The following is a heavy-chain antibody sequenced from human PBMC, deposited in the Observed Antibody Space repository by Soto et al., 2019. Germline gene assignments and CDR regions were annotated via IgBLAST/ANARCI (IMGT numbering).Heavy chain of an antibody. V-gene: IGHV3-23*01. CDR2: ISGSGGST. CDR1: GFTFSSYA. Sequence: GGSLRLSCPASGFTFSSYAMSWVRQAPGKGLEWVSAISGSGGSTYYADSVKGRFTISRDNSKNTLYLQMNSLRAEDTAVYYCAKVGPRYCSGGSFGPPGCYFDYWGQGTLVTVSS. CDR3: AKVGPRYCSGGSFGPPGCYFDY. D-gene: IGHD2-15*01. J-gene: IGHJ4*02.